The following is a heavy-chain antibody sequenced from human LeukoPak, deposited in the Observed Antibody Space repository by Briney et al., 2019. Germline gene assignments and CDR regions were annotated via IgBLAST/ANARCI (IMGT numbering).Heavy chain of an antibody. CDR1: GFTFSSYW. D-gene: IGHD2-2*01. Sequence: GSLRLSCAASGFTFSSYWMSWVRQAPGKGLEWVANIKQDGSEKYYVDSVKGRFTISRDNAKNSLYLQMNSLRAEDTVVYYCASRPRTSHSYDYWGQGTLVTVSS. J-gene: IGHJ4*02. V-gene: IGHV3-7*01. CDR2: IKQDGSEK. CDR3: ASRPRTSHSYDY.